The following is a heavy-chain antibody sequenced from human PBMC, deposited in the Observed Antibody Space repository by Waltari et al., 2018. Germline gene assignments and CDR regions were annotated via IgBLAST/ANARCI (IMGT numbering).Heavy chain of an antibody. D-gene: IGHD6-19*01. Sequence: VQLVESGGGLVQPGGSLRLSCAASGFTFSSYAMHWVRQAPGKGLEWVAVISYDGSNKYSADSVKGRFTISRDKSKNTLYLQMNSLRAEDTAVYYCARGPLALAVGQMYYFDYWGQGTLVTVSS. CDR1: GFTFSSYA. CDR2: ISYDGSNK. CDR3: ARGPLALAVGQMYYFDY. J-gene: IGHJ4*02. V-gene: IGHV3-30-3*01.